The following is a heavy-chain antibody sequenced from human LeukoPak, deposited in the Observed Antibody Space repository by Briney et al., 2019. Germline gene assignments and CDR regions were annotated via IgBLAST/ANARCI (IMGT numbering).Heavy chain of an antibody. J-gene: IGHJ6*03. CDR2: MNPNSGDT. CDR3: ARSAEHCNNGVCFTDYYMDV. CDR1: GYTFTSYD. Sequence: ASVKVSCKASGYTFTSYDINWVRQATGQGLEWMGWMNPNSGDTNYAQNFQGRVTMTRDTSITTAYMELSSLTSADTAVYFCARSAEHCNNGVCFTDYYMDVWGKGTTVTVSS. V-gene: IGHV1-2*02. D-gene: IGHD2-8*01.